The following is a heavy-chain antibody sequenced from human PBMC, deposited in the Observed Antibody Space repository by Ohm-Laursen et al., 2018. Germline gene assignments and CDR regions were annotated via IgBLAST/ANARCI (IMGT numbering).Heavy chain of an antibody. CDR3: ARVSRRDGYNPLDY. D-gene: IGHD5-24*01. J-gene: IGHJ4*02. CDR2: IYYTGST. CDR1: GGSISSTSYY. V-gene: IGHV4-39*07. Sequence: SQTLSLTCTVSGGSISSTSYYWGWIRQPPGKGLEWIGSIYYTGSTYFNPSLQSRVTISVDTSKNQFSLKLSSVTAADTAVYYCARVSRRDGYNPLDYWGQGTLVTVSS.